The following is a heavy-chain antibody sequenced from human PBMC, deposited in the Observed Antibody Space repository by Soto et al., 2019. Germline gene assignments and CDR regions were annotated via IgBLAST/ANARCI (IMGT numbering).Heavy chain of an antibody. V-gene: IGHV1-24*01. CDR2: FDAEDGAA. D-gene: IGHD3-16*02. Sequence: ASVKVSCKVSGYTCTELSMHWVRQAPGKGLEWMGVFDAEDGAASYAQNFQGRVTMTVDTSTDTAYMEVTSLRSEDTAVYYCATDLFPDYADAWVTFRPADYWGQGTQVTVSS. CDR1: GYTCTELS. J-gene: IGHJ4*02. CDR3: ATDLFPDYADAWVTFRPADY.